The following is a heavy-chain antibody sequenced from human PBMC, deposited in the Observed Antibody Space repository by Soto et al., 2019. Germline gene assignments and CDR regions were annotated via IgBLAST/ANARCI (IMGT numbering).Heavy chain of an antibody. CDR2: MSYSGST. CDR3: ARGSIAAAALFYFDY. Sequence: LSCSVSGGSISISGYYWGWIRQPPGKGLEWIGSMSYSGSTYYNPSLRSRVTISVDTSENQLSLKLSSVTAADAAIYYCARGSIAAAALFYFDYWGQGTLVTVSS. CDR1: GGSISISGYY. V-gene: IGHV4-39*01. J-gene: IGHJ4*02. D-gene: IGHD6-25*01.